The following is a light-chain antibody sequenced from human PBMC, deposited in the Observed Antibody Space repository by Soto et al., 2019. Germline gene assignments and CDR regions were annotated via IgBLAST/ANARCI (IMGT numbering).Light chain of an antibody. CDR2: DAS. J-gene: IGKJ4*01. CDR3: QQRSTWPRLT. V-gene: IGKV3-11*01. CDR1: QSVSSY. Sequence: DIVLTQSPATLSLSPGERANLSCRASQSVSSYLAWYQQKPGQAPRLLIYDASNRATGIPARFSGSGSGTDFTLTISSLEPEDFAADYCQQRSTWPRLTFGGGTKVDIK.